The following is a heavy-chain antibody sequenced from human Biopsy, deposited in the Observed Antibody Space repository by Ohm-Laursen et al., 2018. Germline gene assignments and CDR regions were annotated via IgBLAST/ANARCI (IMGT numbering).Heavy chain of an antibody. D-gene: IGHD3-22*01. J-gene: IGHJ3*02. Sequence: GSLRISCTASGFTVSRNYMTWVRQAPGKGLEWVSVIDSGGYTHYTDSVKGRFTISRDNSKNTLYLQMNNLSAEDTAVYYCARSTYYYESSGTRRGLDIWGQGTMVTVSS. CDR1: GFTVSRNY. CDR3: ARSTYYYESSGTRRGLDI. CDR2: IDSGGYT. V-gene: IGHV3-53*01.